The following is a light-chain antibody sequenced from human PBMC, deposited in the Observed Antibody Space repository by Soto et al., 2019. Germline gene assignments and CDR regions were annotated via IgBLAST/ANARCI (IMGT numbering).Light chain of an antibody. V-gene: IGLV2-23*02. CDR1: TSDVGSYNL. CDR2: EVS. Sequence: QSVLTQPASVSGSPGQSITISCTGTTSDVGSYNLVSWYQQHPGKAPKLMIYEVSKRPSGVSNRFSGSKSGNTASLTISGLQAEYEADYYCCSYACSRYLFGTGTKVTVL. CDR3: CSYACSRYL. J-gene: IGLJ1*01.